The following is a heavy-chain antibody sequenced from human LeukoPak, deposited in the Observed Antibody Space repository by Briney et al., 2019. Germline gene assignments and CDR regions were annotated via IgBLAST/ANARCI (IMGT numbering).Heavy chain of an antibody. CDR2: IEDSGST. CDR1: GGSIHSRSHL. J-gene: IGHJ5*02. V-gene: IGHV4-39*07. Sequence: SETLSLTCSVSGGSIHSRSHLWGWIRQPPGKGLEWIGSIEDSGSTYYNPSLKSRVTTSIYTSKNQFSLELTSVTAADTAVYYCARVDSYDRSGNFDPWGKGTLVIVSS. CDR3: ARVDSYDRSGNFDP. D-gene: IGHD3-22*01.